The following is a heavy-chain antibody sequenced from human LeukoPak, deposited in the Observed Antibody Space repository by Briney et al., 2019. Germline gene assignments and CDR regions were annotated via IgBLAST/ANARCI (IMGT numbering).Heavy chain of an antibody. CDR1: GFSFSTYT. CDR3: ATLLGSPSDH. D-gene: IGHD2-21*01. Sequence: GGSLRLSCAASGFSFSTYTMNWVRQAPGKGLEWVSYITSRSTAIYYADSVKGRFIISRDNAQNSLYLQMNSLRVEDTAVYYCATLLGSPSDHWGQGTLVTVSS. J-gene: IGHJ4*02. CDR2: ITSRSTAI. V-gene: IGHV3-48*01.